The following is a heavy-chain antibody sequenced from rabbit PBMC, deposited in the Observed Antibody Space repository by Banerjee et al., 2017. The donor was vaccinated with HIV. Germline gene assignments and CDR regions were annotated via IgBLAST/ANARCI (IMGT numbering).Heavy chain of an antibody. J-gene: IGHJ4*01. D-gene: IGHD4-2*01. CDR1: GFSFSSNA. Sequence: QEQLEESGGDLVKPEGSLTLTCTASGFSFSSNAICWVRQAPGKGLEWIGTIYAGSSGSAYYASWVNGRFTISKTSSTTVTLQMTSLTAADTATYFCARDRDWTLDLWGQGTLVTVS. CDR2: IYAGSSGSA. CDR3: ARDRDWTLDL. V-gene: IGHV1S45*01.